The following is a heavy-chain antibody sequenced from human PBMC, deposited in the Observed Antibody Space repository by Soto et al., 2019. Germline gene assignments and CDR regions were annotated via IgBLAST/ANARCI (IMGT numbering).Heavy chain of an antibody. CDR2: IWYDGSNK. J-gene: IGHJ4*02. D-gene: IGHD2-2*01. CDR3: ARDAAQLGYCSSTSCPGAY. V-gene: IGHV3-33*01. Sequence: QVQLVESGGGVVQPGRSLRLSCAASGFTFSSYGMHWVRQAPGKGLEWVAVIWYDGSNKYYADSVKGRFTISRDNSKNTLYLQMNSLRAEDTAVYYCARDAAQLGYCSSTSCPGAYWGQGTLVTVSS. CDR1: GFTFSSYG.